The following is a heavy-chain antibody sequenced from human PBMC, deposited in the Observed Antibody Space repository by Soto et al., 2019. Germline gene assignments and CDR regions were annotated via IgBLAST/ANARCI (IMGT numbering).Heavy chain of an antibody. CDR3: SRDRPWLQLWSASSNLFYY. V-gene: IGHV1-3*04. CDR2: INTGNGNT. CDR1: GYTFTNYV. J-gene: IGHJ4*02. D-gene: IGHD5-18*01. Sequence: QVQLVQSGAEVKKPGAPVKVSCKASGYTFTNYVMHWVRQAPGQRLEWMGWINTGNGNTTYSQKFQGRVTITRDTSASIGYMDLSSLRSEDKAVYYCSRDRPWLQLWSASSNLFYYWGQGTLVTFSS.